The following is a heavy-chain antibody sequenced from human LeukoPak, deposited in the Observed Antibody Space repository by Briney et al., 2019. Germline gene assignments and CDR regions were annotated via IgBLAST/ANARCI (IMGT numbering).Heavy chain of an antibody. Sequence: PSETLSLTCTVSGASIYSGEDYWSWLRQPPGKGLEWIGYVYYSGSTHCNPSLKSRVTMSVDTSKNQFSLQLSYVTAADTAVYYCAIYCSSTSCYLWDVWGKGTTVTVSS. CDR1: GASIYSGEDY. CDR3: AIYCSSTSCYLWDV. V-gene: IGHV4-30-4*01. J-gene: IGHJ6*04. D-gene: IGHD2-2*01. CDR2: VYYSGST.